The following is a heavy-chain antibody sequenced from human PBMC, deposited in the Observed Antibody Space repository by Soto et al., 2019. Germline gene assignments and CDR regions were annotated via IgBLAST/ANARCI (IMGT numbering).Heavy chain of an antibody. D-gene: IGHD2-21*02. V-gene: IGHV4-34*01. Sequence: QVQLQQWGAGLLNPSETLSLTCAVYGGSFSGYYWSWIRQPPGKGLEWIGEINHSGSTNYNPSLKSRVTISVDTSKNQFSLKLSSVTAADTAVYYCAKYFPYGVTPLWGQGTLVTVSS. CDR2: INHSGST. CDR3: AKYFPYGVTPL. CDR1: GGSFSGYY. J-gene: IGHJ4*02.